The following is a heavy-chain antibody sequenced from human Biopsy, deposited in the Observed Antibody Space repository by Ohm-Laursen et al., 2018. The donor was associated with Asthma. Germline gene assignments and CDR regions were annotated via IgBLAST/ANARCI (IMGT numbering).Heavy chain of an antibody. CDR2: INAGNGNT. Sequence: VASVKVSCKASGYTFINYAIHWVRQAPGQRLEWMGWINAGNGNTKYSQKVQGRVTITRDTSASTAYMDLSSLRSEDTAVYYCARTYYDFLTGQVNDAFDIWGQGTMVTVSS. D-gene: IGHD3-9*01. J-gene: IGHJ3*02. V-gene: IGHV1-3*01. CDR1: GYTFINYA. CDR3: ARTYYDFLTGQVNDAFDI.